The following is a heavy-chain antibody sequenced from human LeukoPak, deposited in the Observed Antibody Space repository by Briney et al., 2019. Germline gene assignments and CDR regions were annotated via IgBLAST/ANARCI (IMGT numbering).Heavy chain of an antibody. CDR1: GFTFSYYY. Sequence: GGSLRLSCAASGFTFSYYYMSWVRQAPGEGLGWVSYISSNGGTLYYPDSVKGRFTISRDNAKNSLYLQMTRLRAEDTAVYYCARGGGYCSGGSCYVGYWGQGTLVTVSS. J-gene: IGHJ4*02. CDR3: ARGGGYCSGGSCYVGY. D-gene: IGHD2-15*01. CDR2: ISSNGGTL. V-gene: IGHV3-11*04.